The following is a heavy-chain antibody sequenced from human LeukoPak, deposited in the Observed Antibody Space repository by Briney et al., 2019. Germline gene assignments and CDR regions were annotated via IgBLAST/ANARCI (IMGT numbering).Heavy chain of an antibody. CDR3: ARGYCSGGSCYPTPFDY. D-gene: IGHD2-15*01. J-gene: IGHJ4*02. Sequence: SETLSLTCTVSGGSISSYYWSWIRQPPGKGLEWIGYIYYSGSTHYNPSLKSRVTISVDTSKNQFSLKLSSVTAADTAVYYCARGYCSGGSCYPTPFDYWGQGTLVTVSS. CDR2: IYYSGST. V-gene: IGHV4-59*01. CDR1: GGSISSYY.